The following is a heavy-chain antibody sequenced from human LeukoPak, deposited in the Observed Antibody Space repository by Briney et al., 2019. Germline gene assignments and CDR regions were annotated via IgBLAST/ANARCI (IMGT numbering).Heavy chain of an antibody. Sequence: GGSLRLSCAASGFTFSSYSMNWVRQAPGKGLEWVSSISTSSSYIYYADSVKGRFTISRDNAKNSLYLQMNSLRAEDTAVYYCARDADYYDSSGYYYDAFDIWGQGTMVTVSS. J-gene: IGHJ3*02. CDR1: GFTFSSYS. CDR2: ISTSSSYI. D-gene: IGHD3-22*01. CDR3: ARDADYYDSSGYYYDAFDI. V-gene: IGHV3-21*01.